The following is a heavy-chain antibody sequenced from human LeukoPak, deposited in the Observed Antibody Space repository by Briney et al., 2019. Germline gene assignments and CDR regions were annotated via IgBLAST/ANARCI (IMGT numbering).Heavy chain of an antibody. V-gene: IGHV1-69*05. Sequence: SVKVSCEASGGTFSSYAISWVRQAPGQGLEWMGGIIPIFGTANYAQKFQGRVTITTDESTSTAYMELSSLRSEDTAVYYCATSEQNNYYGSGSFDYWGQGTLVTVSS. J-gene: IGHJ4*02. D-gene: IGHD3-10*01. CDR3: ATSEQNNYYGSGSFDY. CDR1: GGTFSSYA. CDR2: IIPIFGTA.